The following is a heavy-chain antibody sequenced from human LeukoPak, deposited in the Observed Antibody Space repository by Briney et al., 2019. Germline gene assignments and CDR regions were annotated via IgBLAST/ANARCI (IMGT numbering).Heavy chain of an antibody. CDR3: ARACYYGSGSYYPSHYYFDY. D-gene: IGHD3-10*01. V-gene: IGHV4-38-2*02. CDR1: GYSISSGYY. J-gene: IGHJ4*02. Sequence: PSETLSLTCTVSGYSISSGYYWGWIRQPPGKGLEWIGSIYHSGSTYYNPSLKSRVTISVDTSKNQFSLKLSSVTAADTAVYYCARACYYGSGSYYPSHYYFDYWGQGTLVTVSS. CDR2: IYHSGST.